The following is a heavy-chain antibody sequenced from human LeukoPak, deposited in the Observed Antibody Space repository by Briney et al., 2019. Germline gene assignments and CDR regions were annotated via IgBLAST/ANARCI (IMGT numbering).Heavy chain of an antibody. CDR2: ISSSGSTI. CDR3: ARDGRYCSSTSCYEVYFDY. V-gene: IGHV3-48*03. D-gene: IGHD2-2*01. CDR1: GFAFSSYG. J-gene: IGHJ4*02. Sequence: GGSLRLSCAASGFAFSSYGMNWVRQAPGKGLEWVSYISSSGSTIYYADSVKGRFTISRDNAKNSLYLQMNSLRAEDTAVYYCARDGRYCSSTSCYEVYFDYWGQGTLVTVSS.